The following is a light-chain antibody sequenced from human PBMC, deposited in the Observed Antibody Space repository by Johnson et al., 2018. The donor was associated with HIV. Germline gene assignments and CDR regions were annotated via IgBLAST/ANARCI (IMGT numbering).Light chain of an antibody. V-gene: IGLV1-51*01. CDR3: VTWDSSLSVYV. Sequence: QSVLTQPPSVSAAPGQKVTISCSGSSSNIGNNYVSWYQQLPGKAPKLFIFDNNKRPSGITDRFSGSKSGTSATLGITGLQTGDEADYYCVTWDSSLSVYVFGTGTKVNVL. CDR1: SSNIGNNY. J-gene: IGLJ1*01. CDR2: DNN.